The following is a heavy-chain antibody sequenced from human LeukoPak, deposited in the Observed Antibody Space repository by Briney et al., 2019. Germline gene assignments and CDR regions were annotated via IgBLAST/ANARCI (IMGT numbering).Heavy chain of an antibody. CDR3: ARSRRDGYNLGDY. CDR1: GFTFSSYW. CDR2: IKQDGNEE. V-gene: IGHV3-7*01. Sequence: PGGSLRLSCAASGFTFSSYWMSWVRQAPGKGLEWVANIKQDGNEEYYVDSVKGRFTISRDNAKNSLYLQMNSLRAEDTAVYYCARSRRDGYNLGDYWGQGTLVTVSS. J-gene: IGHJ4*02. D-gene: IGHD5-24*01.